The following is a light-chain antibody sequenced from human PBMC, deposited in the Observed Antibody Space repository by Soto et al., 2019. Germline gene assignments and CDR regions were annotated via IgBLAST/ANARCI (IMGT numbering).Light chain of an antibody. CDR3: AAWEGSRIAYV. CDR1: TSSIGSNY. V-gene: IGLV1-47*01. CDR2: SNK. J-gene: IGLJ1*01. Sequence: QSVLTQPPSASGTPGQRVTISCSGSTSSIGSNYVYWYQQLPGTAPKLLIYSNKXXTSGVTHRFSGSKSGTSASLAISGLQSEDEADYYCAAWEGSRIAYVFGNGNKVTVL.